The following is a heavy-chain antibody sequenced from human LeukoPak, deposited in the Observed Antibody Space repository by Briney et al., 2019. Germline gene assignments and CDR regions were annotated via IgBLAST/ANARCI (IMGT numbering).Heavy chain of an antibody. D-gene: IGHD4-17*01. V-gene: IGHV3-30-3*01. Sequence: GGSLRLSCAASGFTFSSCAMHWVRQAPGKGLEWVAVISYDGSNKYYADSVKGRFTISRDNSKNTLCLQMNSLRAGDTAVYYCARDRGYGDYGGGYFDYWGQGTLVTVSS. CDR1: GFTFSSCA. CDR3: ARDRGYGDYGGGYFDY. CDR2: ISYDGSNK. J-gene: IGHJ4*02.